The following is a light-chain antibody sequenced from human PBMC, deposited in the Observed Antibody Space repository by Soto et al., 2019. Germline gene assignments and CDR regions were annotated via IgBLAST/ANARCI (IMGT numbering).Light chain of an antibody. Sequence: EIGLTQSPGTLSLSPGKRATLSCRASQSVSSSYFAWYQQKPCQAPRLLIYGASGRATGIPDRFSGSGSGADFPLTISRLETEDFAVYYCQQYGSSPPVTFGQGTRLEIK. V-gene: IGKV3-20*01. CDR1: QSVSSSY. CDR3: QQYGSSPPVT. J-gene: IGKJ5*01. CDR2: GAS.